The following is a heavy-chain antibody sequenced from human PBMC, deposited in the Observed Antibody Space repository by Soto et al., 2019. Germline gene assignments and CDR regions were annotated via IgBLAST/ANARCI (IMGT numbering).Heavy chain of an antibody. CDR1: GGSITMRSYY. J-gene: IGHJ6*02. V-gene: IGHV4-39*01. CDR3: ARPGGAAAGNYYYYGMDV. Sequence: SDTLSLTCTVSGGSITMRSYYCCCMRRPPGKGLEWIGSIYYSGSTYYTPSLKSRVTISVDTSKNQFSLKLSSVTAADTAVYYCARPGGAAAGNYYYYGMDVWGQGTTVT. CDR2: IYYSGST. D-gene: IGHD6-13*01.